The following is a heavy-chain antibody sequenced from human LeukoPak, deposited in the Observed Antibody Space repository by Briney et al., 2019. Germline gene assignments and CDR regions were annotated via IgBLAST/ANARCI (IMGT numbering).Heavy chain of an antibody. CDR2: RSYYGSNK. Sequence: GGSLRLSCAASGFTFSSYAMHWVRQAPGKGLEWVAVRSYYGSNKYYADSVKGRFTISRDNSKDTLYLQMNSLRAEDTAVYYCARESPRAYYDSSGYYHDYWGQGTLLTVHS. CDR3: ARESPRAYYDSSGYYHDY. D-gene: IGHD3-22*01. J-gene: IGHJ4*02. V-gene: IGHV3-30*04. CDR1: GFTFSSYA.